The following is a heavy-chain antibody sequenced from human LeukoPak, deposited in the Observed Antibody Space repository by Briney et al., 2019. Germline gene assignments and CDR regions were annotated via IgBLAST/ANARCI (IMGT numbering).Heavy chain of an antibody. CDR1: GVSFSGYY. CDR3: ARGRGGSGAAAGTRWFDP. CDR2: INHSGST. Sequence: SSETLSLTCAVYGVSFSGYYWSWIRQPPGKGLEWIGEINHSGSTNYNPSLKSRVTISVDTSKNQFSLKLSSVTAADTAVYYCARGRGGSGAAAGTRWFDPWGQGTLVTVSS. V-gene: IGHV4-34*01. J-gene: IGHJ5*02. D-gene: IGHD6-13*01.